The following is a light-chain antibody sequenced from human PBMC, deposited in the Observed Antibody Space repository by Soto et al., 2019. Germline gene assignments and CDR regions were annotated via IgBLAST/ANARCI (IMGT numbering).Light chain of an antibody. CDR1: QSVNSY. Sequence: EIVLTQSPATLSLSPGERATLSCRASQSVNSYLAWYQQKPGQAPRLLIYDASNRATGLPARFSGSGSGTDFTLTISSLEPKDFAVYYCQQGGTFGQGTRLEIK. CDR3: QQGGT. J-gene: IGKJ5*01. V-gene: IGKV3-11*01. CDR2: DAS.